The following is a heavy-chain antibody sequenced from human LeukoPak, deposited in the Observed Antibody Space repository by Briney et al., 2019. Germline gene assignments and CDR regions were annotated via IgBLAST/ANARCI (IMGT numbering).Heavy chain of an antibody. Sequence: VASVKVSCKASGGTFRSYAISWVRQAPGQGLEWMGGIIPIFGTANYAQKFQGRVTITADESTSTAYMELSSPRSEDTAVYYCAAAAAGRNPADYWGQGTLVTVSS. V-gene: IGHV1-69*13. D-gene: IGHD6-13*01. CDR3: AAAAAGRNPADY. CDR2: IIPIFGTA. J-gene: IGHJ4*02. CDR1: GGTFRSYA.